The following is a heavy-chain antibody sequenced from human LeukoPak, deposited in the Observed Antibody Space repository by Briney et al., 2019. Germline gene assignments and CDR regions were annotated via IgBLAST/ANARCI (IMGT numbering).Heavy chain of an antibody. CDR3: AIYPRNIVVVPAAI. Sequence: ASVKVSCKASGYTFTGYYMHWVRQAPGQGLEWMRWINPNSGGTNYAQKFQGRVTMTRDTSISTAYMELSRLRSDDTAVYYCAIYPRNIVVVPAAIRGQGTLVTVSS. CDR2: INPNSGGT. J-gene: IGHJ4*02. V-gene: IGHV1-2*02. D-gene: IGHD2-2*01. CDR1: GYTFTGYY.